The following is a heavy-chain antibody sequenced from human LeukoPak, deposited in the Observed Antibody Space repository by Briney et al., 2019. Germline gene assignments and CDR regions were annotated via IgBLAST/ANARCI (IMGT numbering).Heavy chain of an antibody. D-gene: IGHD4-23*01. Sequence: PSETLSLTCTVSGGSISSSSYYWGWIRQPPGKGLKWIGSIYYSGSTYYNPSLKSRVTISVDTSKNQFSLKLSSVTAADTAVYYCARRIVVTRGFDYWGQGTLVTVSS. CDR2: IYYSGST. CDR3: ARRIVVTRGFDY. J-gene: IGHJ4*02. CDR1: GGSISSSSYY. V-gene: IGHV4-39*01.